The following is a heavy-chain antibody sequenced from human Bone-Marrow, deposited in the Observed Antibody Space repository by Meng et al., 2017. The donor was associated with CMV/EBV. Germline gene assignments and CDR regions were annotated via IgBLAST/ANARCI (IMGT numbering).Heavy chain of an antibody. CDR1: GYSFTSYG. CDR3: ARDGTPSGSFRDDAFDI. J-gene: IGHJ3*02. Sequence: ASVKVSCKASGYSFTSYGISWVRQAPGQGLEWMGWISAYNGNTNFAQNLQDRVTMTTDTSTRIAYMELRSLRSDDTAVYYCARDGTPSGSFRDDAFDIWGQGTMVTVSS. D-gene: IGHD1-26*01. CDR2: ISAYNGNT. V-gene: IGHV1-18*04.